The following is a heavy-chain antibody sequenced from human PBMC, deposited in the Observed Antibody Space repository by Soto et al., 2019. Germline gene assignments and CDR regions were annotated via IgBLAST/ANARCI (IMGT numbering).Heavy chain of an antibody. CDR3: ARDRECSGGTCYNYFDY. D-gene: IGHD2-15*01. J-gene: IGHJ4*02. Sequence: QVQLQESGPGLVKPSQTLSLTCTVSGGSISSGDYYWSWIRQPPGKGLEWIGYIYYSGSTYYNPSLKSRVTISVDTSKNQFSLKLSSVTAADTAVYYCARDRECSGGTCYNYFDYWGQGTLVTVSS. CDR2: IYYSGST. V-gene: IGHV4-30-4*01. CDR1: GGSISSGDYY.